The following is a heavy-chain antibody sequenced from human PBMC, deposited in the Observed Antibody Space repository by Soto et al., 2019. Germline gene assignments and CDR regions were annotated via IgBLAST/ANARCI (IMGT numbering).Heavy chain of an antibody. V-gene: IGHV3-30*18. CDR1: GFIFSYYG. CDR2: ISYDGSNK. J-gene: IGHJ4*02. CDR3: AKDSVGAALIVGATPDDY. D-gene: IGHD1-26*01. Sequence: QVQLVESGGGVVQPGRSLRLSCAASGFIFSYYGMHWVRQAPGKGLEWVAVISYDGSNKYYADSVKGRFTISRDNSKNTLYLQMNSLRAEDTAVYYCAKDSVGAALIVGATPDDYWGQGTLVTVSS.